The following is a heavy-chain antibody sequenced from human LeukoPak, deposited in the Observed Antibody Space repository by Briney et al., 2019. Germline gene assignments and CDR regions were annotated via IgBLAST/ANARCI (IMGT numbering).Heavy chain of an antibody. CDR3: ARDGGGPVAGYYYYYGMDV. D-gene: IGHD6-19*01. V-gene: IGHV4-59*01. CDR2: IYYNGST. J-gene: IGHJ6*02. CDR1: GGSISSYY. Sequence: PSETLSLTCTVSGGSISSYYWSWIRQPPGKGLEWIGYIYYNGSTNYNPSLKSRVTISVDTSKNQFSLKLSSVTAADTAVYYCARDGGGPVAGYYYYYGMDVWGQGTTVTVSS.